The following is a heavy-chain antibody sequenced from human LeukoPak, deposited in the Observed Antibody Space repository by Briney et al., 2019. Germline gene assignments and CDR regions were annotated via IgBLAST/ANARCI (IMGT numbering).Heavy chain of an antibody. CDR1: GFTVSSNY. CDR3: ARDRWGYSYGGD. Sequence: GGSLRLSCAASGFTVSSNYMSWVRPAPGKGLEWVSAIYSGGTTYYADSVRGRFTISRDNSKNTLYLHMNSLRADDTAVYYCARDRWGYSYGGDWGQGTLVTVSS. D-gene: IGHD5-12*01. V-gene: IGHV3-53*01. J-gene: IGHJ4*02. CDR2: IYSGGTT.